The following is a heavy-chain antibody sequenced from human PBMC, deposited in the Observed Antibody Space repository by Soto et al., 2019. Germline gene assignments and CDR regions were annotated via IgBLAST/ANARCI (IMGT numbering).Heavy chain of an antibody. CDR3: ARCTVGTIVTSGCFHYLTP. Sequence: EVQLLDSGGGLVQPGGSLRLSCAASGFTFSSSAMSWVRQAPGKGLEWVSAVSGSGGTTYYADSVRGRFTISRGNSRITLYWQMPSLRAEPPAIYFCARCTVGTIVTSGCFHYLTPWGQGNLVSVSS. V-gene: IGHV3-23*01. D-gene: IGHD6-19*01. J-gene: IGHJ5*02. CDR2: VSGSGGTT. CDR1: GFTFSSSA.